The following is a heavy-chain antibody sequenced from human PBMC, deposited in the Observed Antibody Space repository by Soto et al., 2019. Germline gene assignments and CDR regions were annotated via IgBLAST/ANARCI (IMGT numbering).Heavy chain of an antibody. Sequence: ESGGGVVQPGRSLRLSCAASGFTFSSYGMHWVRQAPGKGLEWVAVKSYDGSNKYYADSVKGRFTISRDNSKNTLYLQMNSLRAEDTAVYYCATNPRGVDTAVVTDYWGQGTLVTVSS. D-gene: IGHD5-18*01. CDR3: ATNPRGVDTAVVTDY. J-gene: IGHJ4*02. CDR1: GFTFSSYG. CDR2: KSYDGSNK. V-gene: IGHV3-30*03.